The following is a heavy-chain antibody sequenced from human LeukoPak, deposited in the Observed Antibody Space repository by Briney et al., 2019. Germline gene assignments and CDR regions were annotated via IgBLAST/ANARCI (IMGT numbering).Heavy chain of an antibody. V-gene: IGHV3-23*01. J-gene: IGHJ4*02. CDR1: GFTLSSYA. Sequence: PGGSLRLSCAASGFTLSSYAMSWVRQAPGKGLEWVSAISGSGGSTYYADSVKDRFTISRDNSKNTLYLQMNSLRAEDTAVYYCVKGIVGATKFDCWGQGTLVTVSS. D-gene: IGHD1-26*01. CDR3: VKGIVGATKFDC. CDR2: ISGSGGST.